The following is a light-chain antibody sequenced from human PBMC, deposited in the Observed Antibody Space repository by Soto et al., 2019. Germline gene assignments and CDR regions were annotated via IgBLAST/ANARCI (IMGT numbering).Light chain of an antibody. V-gene: IGKV1-39*01. CDR1: QSISSY. CDR2: AAS. CDR3: QQSYSLPLT. Sequence: DIQMTQSPSSLSASVGDRVTITCRASQSISSYLNWYQQKPGTAPNLLIYAASTLQSGVPSRFSGSGSGTDFTLTISSLQPEDFATYYCQQSYSLPLTFGGGTKVEV. J-gene: IGKJ4*01.